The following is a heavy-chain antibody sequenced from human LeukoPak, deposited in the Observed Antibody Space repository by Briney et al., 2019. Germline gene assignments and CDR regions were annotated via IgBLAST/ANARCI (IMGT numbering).Heavy chain of an antibody. CDR3: ARGGGYCSSTSCYRPWFDP. CDR1: GYTFTGYY. J-gene: IGHJ5*02. V-gene: IGHV1-2*02. Sequence: ASVKVSCKASGYTFTGYYMHWVRQAPGQGLEWMGWINPNSGGTNYAQKFQGRVTMTRDTSISTAYMELSRLRSDDTAVYYCARGGGYCSSTSCYRPWFDPWGQGTLVTVSS. CDR2: INPNSGGT. D-gene: IGHD2-2*01.